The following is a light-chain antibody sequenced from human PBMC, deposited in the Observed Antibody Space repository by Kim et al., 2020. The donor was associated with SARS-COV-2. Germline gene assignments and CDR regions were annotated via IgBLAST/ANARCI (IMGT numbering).Light chain of an antibody. Sequence: GKTVTISCTRSSGSIDDNYVQWYQQRPGGVPTTVIYEDDQRPSGVSDRFSGSIDNSSNSASLTIFGLRTEDEADYYCQSYNRDNVIFGGGTQLTVL. CDR3: QSYNRDNVI. CDR1: SGSIDDNY. J-gene: IGLJ2*01. CDR2: EDD. V-gene: IGLV6-57*03.